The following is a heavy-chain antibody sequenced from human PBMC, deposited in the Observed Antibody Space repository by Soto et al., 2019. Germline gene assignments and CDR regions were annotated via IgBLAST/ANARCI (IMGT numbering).Heavy chain of an antibody. V-gene: IGHV1-3*01. CDR1: GYTFTSYA. Sequence: GASVKVSCKASGYTFTSYAMHWVRQAPGQRLEWMGWINAGNGNTKYSQKFQGRVTITRDTSASTAYMELSSLRSEYTAVYYCARGPPSTVVIFGESSRGIWFDPWGQGTLVTVSS. CDR3: ARGPPSTVVIFGESSRGIWFDP. D-gene: IGHD3-10*01. J-gene: IGHJ5*02. CDR2: INAGNGNT.